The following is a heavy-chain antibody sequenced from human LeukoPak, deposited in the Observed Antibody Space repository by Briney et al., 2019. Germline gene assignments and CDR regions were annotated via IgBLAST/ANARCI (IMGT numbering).Heavy chain of an antibody. CDR2: IHSGGTT. CDR1: GFTVSARY. Sequence: GGSLRLSCAASGFTVSARYMNWVRQAPGKGLEWLSVIHSGGTTDYTDSVRGRFTISSDNSKNILYLQMNSLTTEDTAVYYCARSWDERLNFDYWGQGTLVTVSS. D-gene: IGHD1-1*01. V-gene: IGHV3-66*02. J-gene: IGHJ4*02. CDR3: ARSWDERLNFDY.